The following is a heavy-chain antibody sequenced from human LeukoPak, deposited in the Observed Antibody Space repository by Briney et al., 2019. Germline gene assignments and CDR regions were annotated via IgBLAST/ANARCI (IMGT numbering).Heavy chain of an antibody. Sequence: PSETLSLTCTVSGGSISSYYWSWIRQPAGKGLEWIGRIYTSGSTNYNPSLKSRVTMSVDTSKNQFSLKLSSVTAADTAVYYCARGTSYYDYVWGSYRYYYFDYWGQGTLVTVSS. CDR2: IYTSGST. V-gene: IGHV4-4*07. CDR3: ARGTSYYDYVWGSYRYYYFDY. D-gene: IGHD3-16*02. CDR1: GGSISSYY. J-gene: IGHJ4*02.